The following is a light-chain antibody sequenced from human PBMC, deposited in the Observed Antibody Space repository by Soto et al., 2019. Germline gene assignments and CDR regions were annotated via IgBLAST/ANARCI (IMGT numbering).Light chain of an antibody. V-gene: IGKV1-39*01. CDR1: QRITTY. J-gene: IGKJ2*01. CDR3: QQTYSTPYT. CDR2: TAG. Sequence: IQMTQSPSSLSASVGDRVTITCRASQRITTYLNWYQQKPGNAPKLLITTAGTLQRGVPSRFSGSGSGTDFTLTITSLQREDSATYFCQQTYSTPYTFGQGTKLEVK.